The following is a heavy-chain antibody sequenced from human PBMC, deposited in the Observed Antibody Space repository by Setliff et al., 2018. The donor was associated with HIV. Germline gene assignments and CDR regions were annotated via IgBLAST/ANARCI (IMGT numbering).Heavy chain of an antibody. Sequence: GASVKVSCKASGYSFARYGLSWVRQAPGQGLEWMGWISGFNGNTKYAQSFQDRVAMTTETATSTAYMEMRSLRSDDTAVYFCARVPYGSAWFSGGHDAFDIWGQGTMVTVSS. V-gene: IGHV1-18*01. CDR2: ISGFNGNT. CDR3: ARVPYGSAWFSGGHDAFDI. J-gene: IGHJ3*02. CDR1: GYSFARYG. D-gene: IGHD6-19*01.